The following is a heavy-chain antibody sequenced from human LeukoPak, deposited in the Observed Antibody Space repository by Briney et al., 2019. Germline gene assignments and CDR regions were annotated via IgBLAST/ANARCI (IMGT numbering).Heavy chain of an antibody. CDR2: IYSGGST. Sequence: GGSLRLSCAASGFTFSSYAMSWVRQAPGKGLEWVSVIYSGGSTYYADSVKGRFTISRHNSKNTLYLQMNSLRAEDTAVYYCARGSYDFWSGYYSPGLDYWGQGTLVTVSS. D-gene: IGHD3-3*01. J-gene: IGHJ4*02. V-gene: IGHV3-53*04. CDR3: ARGSYDFWSGYYSPGLDY. CDR1: GFTFSSYA.